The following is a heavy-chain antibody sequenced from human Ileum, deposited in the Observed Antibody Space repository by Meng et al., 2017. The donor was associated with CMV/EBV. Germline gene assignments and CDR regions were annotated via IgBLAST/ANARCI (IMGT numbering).Heavy chain of an antibody. Sequence: SLRLSCAVSGLTFSSYAMHWVRQATGKGLEWVGAISYDGSNKNYADSVKGRFTISRENSKNTLYRQMNSLRAEDTAVYYCAKDRVLPNYYYYGMDVWGQETTVTVSS. V-gene: IGHV3-30-3*01. CDR3: AKDRVLPNYYYYGMDV. D-gene: IGHD2/OR15-2a*01. CDR2: ISYDGSNK. CDR1: GLTFSSYA. J-gene: IGHJ6*02.